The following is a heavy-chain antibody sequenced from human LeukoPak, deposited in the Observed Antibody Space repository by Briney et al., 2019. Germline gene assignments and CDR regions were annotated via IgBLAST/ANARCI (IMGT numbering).Heavy chain of an antibody. CDR3: ARDYMPQDDY. V-gene: IGHV3-30*02. D-gene: IGHD2-2*01. J-gene: IGHJ4*02. CDR2: IRYDGSNK. Sequence: GGSLRLSCAASGFTFSSYGMHWVRQAPGKGLEWVAFIRYDGSNKYYADSVKGRFTISRDNSKNTLYLQMGSLRAEDMAVYYCARDYMPQDDYWGQGTLVTVSS. CDR1: GFTFSSYG.